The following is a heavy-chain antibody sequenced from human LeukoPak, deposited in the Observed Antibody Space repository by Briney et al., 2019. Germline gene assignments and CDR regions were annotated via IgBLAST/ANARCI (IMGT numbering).Heavy chain of an antibody. Sequence: GGSLRLSCAASGFTFSSYAMSWVRQAPGKGLEWVSAISGSGGSTYYADSVKGRFTISSDNSKNTLYLQMNSLRAEDTAAYYCAKDLGYPYYYYYYGMDVWGQGTTVTVSS. J-gene: IGHJ6*02. CDR3: AKDLGYPYYYYYYGMDV. V-gene: IGHV3-23*01. CDR1: GFTFSSYA. CDR2: ISGSGGST. D-gene: IGHD5-12*01.